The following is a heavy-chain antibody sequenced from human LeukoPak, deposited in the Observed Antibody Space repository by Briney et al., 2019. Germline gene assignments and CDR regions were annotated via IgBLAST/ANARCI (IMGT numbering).Heavy chain of an antibody. CDR2: ISSSGTTI. J-gene: IGHJ4*02. D-gene: IGHD5-18*01. CDR1: GFTFSDYY. V-gene: IGHV3-11*01. CDR3: ARGPGRGYSYGAYFDY. Sequence: GGSLRLPCAASGFTFSDYYMSWIRQAPGKGLEWVSYISSSGTTIYYADSVKGRFTISRDNAKNSLYLQMNSLRAEDTAVYYCARGPGRGYSYGAYFDYWGQGTLVTVSS.